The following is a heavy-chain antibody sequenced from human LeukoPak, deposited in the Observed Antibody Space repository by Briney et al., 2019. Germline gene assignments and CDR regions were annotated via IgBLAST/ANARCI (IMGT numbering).Heavy chain of an antibody. D-gene: IGHD1/OR15-1a*01. Sequence: GGTLRLSCAASGFSFNSFGMSWVRQAPGKGLEWVSAISSAGVSTYYADSVKGRFTISRDNSKNTLYLQMNSLRAEDTAVYYCAKRPTGNNPFDYWGQGALVTVSS. CDR1: GFSFNSFG. CDR2: ISSAGVST. V-gene: IGHV3-23*01. J-gene: IGHJ4*02. CDR3: AKRPTGNNPFDY.